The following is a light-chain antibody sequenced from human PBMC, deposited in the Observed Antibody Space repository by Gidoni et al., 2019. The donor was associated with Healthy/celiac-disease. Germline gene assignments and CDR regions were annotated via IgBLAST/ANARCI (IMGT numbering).Light chain of an antibody. CDR3: QQSYSTPRT. J-gene: IGKJ2*01. CDR1: QSISSY. CDR2: AAS. Sequence: DIQMTQSPSSLSALVGDRVTITCRASQSISSYLNWYQQKPGKAPKLLIYAASSLQSGVPSRFSGSGSGTDFTLTISSLQPEDFATYYCQQSYSTPRTFXPXTKVXIK. V-gene: IGKV1-39*01.